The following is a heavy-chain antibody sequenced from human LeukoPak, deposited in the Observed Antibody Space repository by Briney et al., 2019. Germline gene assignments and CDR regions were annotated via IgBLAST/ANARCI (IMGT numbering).Heavy chain of an antibody. CDR1: GFTFSSYA. CDR2: ISYDGSNK. V-gene: IGHV3-30-3*01. D-gene: IGHD3-10*01. J-gene: IGHJ4*02. Sequence: GGSLRLSCAASGFTFSSYAMHWVRQAPGKGLEWVAVISYDGSNKYYADSVKGRFTISRDNSKNTLYLQMNSLRAEDTAVYYCAKDTRGGRPSWPVDYWGQGTLVTVSS. CDR3: AKDTRGGRPSWPVDY.